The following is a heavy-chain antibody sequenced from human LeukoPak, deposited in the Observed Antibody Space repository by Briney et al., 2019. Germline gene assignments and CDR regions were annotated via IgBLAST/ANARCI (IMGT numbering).Heavy chain of an antibody. J-gene: IGHJ3*02. Sequence: GGTLRLSCAASGFTFSSYGMSWVRQAPGKGLERVSAFSDSGGRTDYADSVKGRFTISRDNSKNTLYLQMNSLRAEDTAVYYCAKDPFGYTTDDAFDIWGQGTMVTVSS. D-gene: IGHD6-13*01. CDR1: GFTFSSYG. CDR2: FSDSGGRT. V-gene: IGHV3-23*01. CDR3: AKDPFGYTTDDAFDI.